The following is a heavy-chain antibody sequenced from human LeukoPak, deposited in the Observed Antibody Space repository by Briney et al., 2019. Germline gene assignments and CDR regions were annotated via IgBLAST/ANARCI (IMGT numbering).Heavy chain of an antibody. Sequence: GGSLRLSCAASGFAFSTYGMHWVRQAPGKGLEWVSSISSSSSYIYYADSVKGRFTISRDNAKNSLYLQMNSLRAEDTAVYYCAREGPTYYYDSSGYFDYWGQGTLVTVSS. V-gene: IGHV3-21*01. D-gene: IGHD3-22*01. J-gene: IGHJ4*02. CDR2: ISSSSSYI. CDR3: AREGPTYYYDSSGYFDY. CDR1: GFAFSTYG.